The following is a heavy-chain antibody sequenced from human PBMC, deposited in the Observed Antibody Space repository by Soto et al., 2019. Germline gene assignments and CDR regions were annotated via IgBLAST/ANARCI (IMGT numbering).Heavy chain of an antibody. D-gene: IGHD1-1*01. Sequence: GASVKVSCKASGYTFTSYYMHWVRQAPGQGLEWMGIINPSGGSTSYAQKFQGRVTMTRDTSTSTVYMELSSLRSEDTAVYYCARDRIATGHRKILYYYYYGMDVWGQGTTVTVSS. CDR1: GYTFTSYY. CDR3: ARDRIATGHRKILYYYYYGMDV. V-gene: IGHV1-46*01. J-gene: IGHJ6*02. CDR2: INPSGGST.